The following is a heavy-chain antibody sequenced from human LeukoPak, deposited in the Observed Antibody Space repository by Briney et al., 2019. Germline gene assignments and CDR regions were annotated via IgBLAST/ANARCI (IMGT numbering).Heavy chain of an antibody. CDR2: IYYSGST. D-gene: IGHD2-15*01. CDR1: GGSISSYY. J-gene: IGHJ6*02. Sequence: PSETLSLTCTVSGGSISSYYWSWIRQPPGKGLEWIGYIYYSGSTNYNPSLKSRVTISVDTSKNQFSLKLSSVTAADTAVYYCARRLGYCSGGSCYFYYYGMDVWGQGTTVTVSS. V-gene: IGHV4-59*08. CDR3: ARRLGYCSGGSCYFYYYGMDV.